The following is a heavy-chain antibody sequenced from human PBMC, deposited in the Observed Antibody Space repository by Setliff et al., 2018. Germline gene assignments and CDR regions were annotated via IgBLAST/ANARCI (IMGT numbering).Heavy chain of an antibody. D-gene: IGHD5-18*01. CDR3: AREGVDTRSSTDYRYYMDV. V-gene: IGHV1-18*01. Sequence: ASVKVSCKTSGYMFTTYGISWVRQDPGQGLEWMGWIRVYDGYTDYAQKFQGRVTMTTDTSTSTAYMELSSLRTEDTAVYYCAREGVDTRSSTDYRYYMDVWGKGTTVTVSS. J-gene: IGHJ6*03. CDR2: IRVYDGYT. CDR1: GYMFTTYG.